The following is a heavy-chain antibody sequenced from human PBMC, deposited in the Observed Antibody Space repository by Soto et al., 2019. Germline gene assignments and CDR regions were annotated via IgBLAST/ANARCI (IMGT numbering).Heavy chain of an antibody. D-gene: IGHD4-17*01. V-gene: IGHV1-69*13. CDR3: ARDGVLTTVTSSHYYYYGMDV. CDR2: IIPIFGTA. Sequence: SVKVSCKASGGTFSSYAISWVRQAPGQGLEWMGGIIPIFGTANYAQKFQGRVTITADESTSTAYMELSSLRSEDTAVYYCARDGVLTTVTSSHYYYYGMDVWGQGTTVTVSS. CDR1: GGTFSSYA. J-gene: IGHJ6*02.